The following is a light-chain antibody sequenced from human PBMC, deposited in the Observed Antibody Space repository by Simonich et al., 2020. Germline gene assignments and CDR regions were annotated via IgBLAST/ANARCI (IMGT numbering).Light chain of an antibody. CDR2: DVS. CDR1: SSDVGGYNY. Sequence: QSALTQPASVSGSPGQSITISCTGTSSDVGGYNYVSWYQQHPGKAPKLRLYDVSKRPSGVSNRFSGSKSGNTASLTISGLQAEDEADYYCSSYTSSSNWVFGGGTKLTVL. J-gene: IGLJ3*02. CDR3: SSYTSSSNWV. V-gene: IGLV2-14*01.